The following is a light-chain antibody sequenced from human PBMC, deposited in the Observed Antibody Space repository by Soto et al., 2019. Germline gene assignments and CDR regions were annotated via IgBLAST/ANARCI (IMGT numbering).Light chain of an antibody. CDR1: HSVSID. CDR2: GAS. V-gene: IGKV3-15*01. J-gene: IGKJ1*01. CDR3: QQYNKWPLT. Sequence: EIVMTQSPSTLSVSPWERSTLSFMASHSVSIDLAWYQQTPGQTPRLLIYGASTRATGIPVRFSGSASGTEFTLTISSLQSEDFTVYYCQQYNKWPLTFGQGTKVDI.